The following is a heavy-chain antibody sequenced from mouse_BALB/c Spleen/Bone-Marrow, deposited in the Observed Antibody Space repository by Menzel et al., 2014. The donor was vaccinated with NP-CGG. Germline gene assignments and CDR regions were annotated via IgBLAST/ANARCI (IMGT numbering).Heavy chain of an antibody. CDR2: IWAGGST. CDR1: GFSLTGYG. Sequence: QVHVKQSGPGLVAPSQSLSITCTVSGFSLTGYGVHWVRQPPGKGLEWLGVIWAGGSTNYNSALMSRLSISKDNSKSQVFLKMNSLQTDDTAMYYCARDWLRRAMDYWGQGTSVTVSS. J-gene: IGHJ4*01. V-gene: IGHV2-9*02. CDR3: ARDWLRRAMDY. D-gene: IGHD2-2*01.